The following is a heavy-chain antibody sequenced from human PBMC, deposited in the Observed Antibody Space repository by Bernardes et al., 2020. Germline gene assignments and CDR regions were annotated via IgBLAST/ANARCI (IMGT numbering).Heavy chain of an antibody. D-gene: IGHD6-6*01. J-gene: IGHJ5*02. V-gene: IGHV1-69*13. CDR1: GGTFSSYA. CDR3: AREKYSSPTAGQPLPFDP. CDR2: IIPIFGTA. Sequence: SVKVSCKASGGTFSSYAISWVRQAPGQGLEWMGGIIPIFGTANYAQKFQGRVTITADESTSTAYMELSSLRSEDTAVYYCAREKYSSPTAGQPLPFDPWGQGTLVTVSS.